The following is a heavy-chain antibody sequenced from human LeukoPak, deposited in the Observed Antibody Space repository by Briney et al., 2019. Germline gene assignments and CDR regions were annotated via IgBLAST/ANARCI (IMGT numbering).Heavy chain of an antibody. Sequence: ASVKVSCKASGYTFTNYAMYWVRQAPGQRLEWMGWINAGNGNTKYSQKFQSRVTITSDTSANTVYMELSSLRSEDTAVYYCARGDFYYDSSDPWGQGTLVTVSS. J-gene: IGHJ5*02. CDR1: GYTFTNYA. V-gene: IGHV1-3*01. D-gene: IGHD3-22*01. CDR3: ARGDFYYDSSDP. CDR2: INAGNGNT.